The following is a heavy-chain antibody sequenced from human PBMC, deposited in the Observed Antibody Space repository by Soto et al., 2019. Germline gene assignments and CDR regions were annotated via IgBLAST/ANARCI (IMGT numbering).Heavy chain of an antibody. Sequence: EVQLLDSGGGLVQPGGSLRLSCVASGITFTSHAMSWVRQAPGKGLEWVSAISGSGGSTYYADSVKGRFTISRDNSKNTVYLQMNSLRVEDTAVYYGAQRVGDYWGQGTLVTVSS. CDR1: GITFTSHA. D-gene: IGHD1-26*01. CDR3: AQRVGDY. V-gene: IGHV3-23*01. J-gene: IGHJ4*02. CDR2: ISGSGGST.